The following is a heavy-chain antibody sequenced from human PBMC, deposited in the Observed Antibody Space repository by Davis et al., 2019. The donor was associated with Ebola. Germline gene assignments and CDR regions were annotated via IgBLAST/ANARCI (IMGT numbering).Heavy chain of an antibody. Sequence: PGGSLRLSCAASGFTFSSYTMKWGRQAPGEGLEWVSSISSSGSTIYYADSVKGRFTISRDNAKNSLYLQMNSLRAEDTAVYYCAKGSVTIFGVAPDYYGMDVWGKGTTVTVSS. D-gene: IGHD3-3*01. V-gene: IGHV3-48*04. CDR2: ISSSGSTI. J-gene: IGHJ6*04. CDR3: AKGSVTIFGVAPDYYGMDV. CDR1: GFTFSSYT.